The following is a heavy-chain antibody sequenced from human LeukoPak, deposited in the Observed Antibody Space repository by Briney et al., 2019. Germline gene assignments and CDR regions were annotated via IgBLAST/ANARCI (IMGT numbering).Heavy chain of an antibody. CDR1: GFTFSSYE. CDR2: ISSSGSTI. Sequence: PGGSLRLSCAASGFTFSSYEMNWVRQAPGKGLEWVSYISSSGSTIYYADSVKGRFTISRDNSKNTLYLQMNSLRAEDTAVYYCAKGLNYDYVWGSLDYWGQGTLVTVSS. V-gene: IGHV3-48*03. J-gene: IGHJ4*02. CDR3: AKGLNYDYVWGSLDY. D-gene: IGHD3-16*01.